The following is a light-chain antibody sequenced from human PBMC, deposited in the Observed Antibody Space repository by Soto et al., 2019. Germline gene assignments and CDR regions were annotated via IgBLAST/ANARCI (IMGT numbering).Light chain of an antibody. CDR3: QQTSTTRWT. J-gene: IGKJ1*01. V-gene: IGKV1-39*01. CDR2: DAS. CDR1: QNIRTY. Sequence: DIQMTQSPSSLSASVGDRVTITCRASQNIRTYINWYQQKSGRAPNLLIFDASRLQSGVPSRFSGTGSGTDFTLTITSLQPEDFATYYCQQTSTTRWTFGQRTKV.